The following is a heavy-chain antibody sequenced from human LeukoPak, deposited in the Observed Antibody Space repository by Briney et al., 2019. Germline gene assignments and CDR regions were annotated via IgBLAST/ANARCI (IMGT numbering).Heavy chain of an antibody. CDR2: IKEDGSEK. Sequence: PGGSLRLSCAASGFIFSGCWMSWVRQAPGKGLEWVANIKEDGSEKYYVESVKGRLTISRDNAKNSLYLQMNSLRAEDTGVYYCAKGFGFGSFQNPLDYWGQGTLVTVSS. J-gene: IGHJ4*02. D-gene: IGHD1-26*01. CDR3: AKGFGFGSFQNPLDY. V-gene: IGHV3-7*01. CDR1: GFIFSGCW.